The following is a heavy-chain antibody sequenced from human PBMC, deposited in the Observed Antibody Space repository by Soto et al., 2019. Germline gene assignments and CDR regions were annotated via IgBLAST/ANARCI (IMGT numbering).Heavy chain of an antibody. CDR3: AKNRGGGIYYNWSLDV. D-gene: IGHD1-26*01. CDR1: GFTFSCCA. V-gene: IGHV3-23*01. CDR2: IHGGGDST. Sequence: VQLLESGGGLVQPGGSLRLSCAASGFTFSCCAMSWVRQAPGKGLEWVSTIHGGGDSTHYTDSVKGRFTISRDNSRNTLIRLMISLRAEETAVYYCAKNRGGGIYYNWSLDVCGRGTLVTVSS. J-gene: IGHJ2*01.